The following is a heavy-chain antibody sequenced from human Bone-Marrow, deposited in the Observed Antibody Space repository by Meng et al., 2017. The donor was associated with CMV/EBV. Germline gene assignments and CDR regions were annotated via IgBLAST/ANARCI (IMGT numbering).Heavy chain of an antibody. CDR1: GGTFSSYG. D-gene: IGHD5-12*01. J-gene: IGHJ5*02. V-gene: IGHV1-69*12. CDR3: ARGLRPRYWFDP. Sequence: QDQLGQVGAGVKKPGSAVKGSCKASGGTFSSYGISWGRQAPGQGLGWMGGIIPIFGTANYAQKFQGRVTIAADESTSTAYMELSSLRSEDTAVYYCARGLRPRYWFDPWGQGILVTVSS. CDR2: IIPIFGTA.